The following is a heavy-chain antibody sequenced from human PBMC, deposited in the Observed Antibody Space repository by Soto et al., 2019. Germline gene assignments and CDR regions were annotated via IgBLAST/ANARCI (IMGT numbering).Heavy chain of an antibody. CDR1: GYTFTSYY. CDR3: ARDSRRVVVITYKPPFFDY. V-gene: IGHV1-46*01. CDR2: INPSGGST. D-gene: IGHD3-22*01. J-gene: IGHJ4*02. Sequence: QVQLVQSGAEVKKPGASVKVSCKASGYTFTSYYMHWVRQAPGQGLEWMGIINPSGGSTSYAQKFQGRVTMTRDTSTSTVYMELSSLRSEDTAVYYCARDSRRVVVITYKPPFFDYWGQGTLVTVAS.